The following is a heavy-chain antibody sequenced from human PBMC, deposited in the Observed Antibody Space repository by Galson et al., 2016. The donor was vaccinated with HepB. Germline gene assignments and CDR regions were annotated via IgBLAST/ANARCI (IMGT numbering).Heavy chain of an antibody. D-gene: IGHD4-17*01. J-gene: IGHJ3*01. CDR3: ARDLPDDSVEYFDVFDL. CDR2: ISSSGNSM. CDR1: GFIFSDYH. V-gene: IGHV3-11*01. Sequence: SLRLSCAASGFIFSDYHMNWIRQAPGKGLEWISYISSSGNSMLYADSVRGRFSISRDNAKKSLYLQMTNLRAEDTALYYCARDLPDDSVEYFDVFDLWGQGTMVTVSS.